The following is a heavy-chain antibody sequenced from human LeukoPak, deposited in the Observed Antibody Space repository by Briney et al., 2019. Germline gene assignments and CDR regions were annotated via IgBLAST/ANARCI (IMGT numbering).Heavy chain of an antibody. J-gene: IGHJ3*02. V-gene: IGHV3-13*01. D-gene: IGHD6-13*01. CDR1: GFSFRNYD. Sequence: GGSLRLSCSASGFSFRNYDVHWVRQPTGKGLEWVSAVGTGGDTYYAGSVKGRFTVVRENAKNTLYLQMNSLRAGDTAMYYCARRSAAAGIDAFGIWGQGTMVTVSS. CDR2: VGTGGDT. CDR3: ARRSAAAGIDAFGI.